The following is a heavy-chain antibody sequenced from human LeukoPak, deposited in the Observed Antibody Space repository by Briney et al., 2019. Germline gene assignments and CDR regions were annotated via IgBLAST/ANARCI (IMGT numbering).Heavy chain of an antibody. CDR1: GFTFSSYS. CDR2: ISSSSSYI. Sequence: KSGGSLRLSCAASGFTFSSYSMNWVRQAPGKGLEWVSSISSSSSYIYYADSVKGRFTISRDNAKNSLYLQMNSLRAEDTAVYYCARGEYSYGYGYYYYGMDVWGQGTTVTVSS. D-gene: IGHD5-18*01. CDR3: ARGEYSYGYGYYYYGMDV. V-gene: IGHV3-21*01. J-gene: IGHJ6*02.